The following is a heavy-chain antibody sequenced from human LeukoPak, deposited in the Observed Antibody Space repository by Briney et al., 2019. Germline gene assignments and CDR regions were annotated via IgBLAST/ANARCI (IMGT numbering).Heavy chain of an antibody. D-gene: IGHD3-9*01. CDR1: GDSVSSNSAA. CDR2: TYYRPKWYN. J-gene: IGHJ3*02. V-gene: IGHV6-1*01. Sequence: SQTLSLTCAISGDSVSSNSAAWNWIRQSPSRGLEWLGRTYYRPKWYNDYAVSVKSRITINPDTSKNQFSLQLNSVTPEDTAVYYCARGTDYDILTGYYAFDIWGQGTMVTVSS. CDR3: ARGTDYDILTGYYAFDI.